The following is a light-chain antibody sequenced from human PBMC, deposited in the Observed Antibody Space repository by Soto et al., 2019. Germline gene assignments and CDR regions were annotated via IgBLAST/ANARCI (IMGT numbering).Light chain of an antibody. J-gene: IGLJ3*02. V-gene: IGLV1-40*01. CDR3: QSYDSSLSRRV. CDR1: SSNIGAGYD. Sequence: QSVLTQPPSVSGAPGQRVTISCTGSSSNIGAGYDVHWYQQLPGTAPKLLIYGNSNRPSGVPDRFSGSKSGTSASLAITGLQAEDGADYYCQSYDSSLSRRVFGGGTKVTVL. CDR2: GNS.